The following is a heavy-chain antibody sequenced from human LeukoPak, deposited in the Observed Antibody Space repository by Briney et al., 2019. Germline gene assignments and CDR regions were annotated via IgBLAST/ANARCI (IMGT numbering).Heavy chain of an antibody. Sequence: GGSLRLSCAASGFNFSNYAMSWVRQAPGKGLEWVSGISLSGNNTYHTDSVKGRFTISRDNSKNTLYLQVTSLRAEDTAVYYCAKDHKGYYYGMDVWGQGTTVTVSS. V-gene: IGHV3-23*01. CDR1: GFNFSNYA. J-gene: IGHJ6*02. CDR3: AKDHKGYYYGMDV. CDR2: ISLSGNNT.